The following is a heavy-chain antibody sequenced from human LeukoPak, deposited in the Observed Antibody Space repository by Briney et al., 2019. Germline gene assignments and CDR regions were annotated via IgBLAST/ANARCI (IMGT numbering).Heavy chain of an antibody. CDR3: ARCPNIVVVPAAAVGAWFDP. CDR2: ISYSGST. J-gene: IGHJ5*02. D-gene: IGHD2-2*01. V-gene: IGHV4-59*08. Sequence: PSETLSLTCTVSGGSISSYYWSWIRQPPGKGLEWIGYISYSGSTNYNPSLKSRVTISVDTSKNQFSLKLSSVTAADTAVYYCARCPNIVVVPAAAVGAWFDPWGQGTLVTVSS. CDR1: GGSISSYY.